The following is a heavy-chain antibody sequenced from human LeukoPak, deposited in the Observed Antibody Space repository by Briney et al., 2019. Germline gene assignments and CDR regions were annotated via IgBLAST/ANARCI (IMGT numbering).Heavy chain of an antibody. Sequence: EWIGSIYYSGSTYYNPSLKSRVTISVDTSKNQFSLKLSSVTAADTAVYYCARGYPAFGMDVWGQGTTVTVSS. J-gene: IGHJ6*02. V-gene: IGHV4-39*01. D-gene: IGHD6-13*01. CDR2: IYYSGST. CDR3: ARGYPAFGMDV.